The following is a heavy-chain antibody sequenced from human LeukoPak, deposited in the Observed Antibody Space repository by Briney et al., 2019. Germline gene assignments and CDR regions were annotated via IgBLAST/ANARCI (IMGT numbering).Heavy chain of an antibody. J-gene: IGHJ4*02. Sequence: ASVRVSCKGSGYTFTSYGISWVRQAPGQGRGWMGWISAYNGNTNYAQKLQGGVTMSTHTSTSTAYMELRSLRSDDRAVYYCARRYCSSTSCSIYYFDYWGQGTLVTVSS. CDR2: ISAYNGNT. D-gene: IGHD2-2*01. V-gene: IGHV1-18*01. CDR1: GYTFTSYG. CDR3: ARRYCSSTSCSIYYFDY.